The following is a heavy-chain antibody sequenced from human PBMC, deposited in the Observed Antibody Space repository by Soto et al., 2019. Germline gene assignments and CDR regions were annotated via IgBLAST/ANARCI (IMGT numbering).Heavy chain of an antibody. J-gene: IGHJ4*02. CDR1: GAAINNNY. CDR2: IYYTGNT. V-gene: IGHV4-59*08. D-gene: IGHD3-10*01. CDR3: AMMVTSGNYYNVLDY. Sequence: SETLFLTCTVSGAAINNNYWHWIQQPPGKGVKGIGNIYYTGNTNYNPYLQSRVTLSVDSSKNQFSLELTSVTAADTALYSCAMMVTSGNYYNVLDYWGQGILVTVSS.